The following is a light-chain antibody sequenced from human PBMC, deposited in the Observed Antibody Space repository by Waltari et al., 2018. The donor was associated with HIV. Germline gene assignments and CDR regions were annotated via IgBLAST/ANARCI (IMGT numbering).Light chain of an antibody. CDR3: CSYAGNFFV. CDR2: DVG. CDR1: SSDVGGYDF. V-gene: IGLV2-11*01. Sequence: QSALTQPRSVSGSPGQSVTISCIGTSSDVGGYDFVSWYQQHPGKAPKLMMYDVGKRPSGVPARFSGSKSGNTASLTISGLQAEDEADYFCCSYAGNFFVFGTGTQVSVL. J-gene: IGLJ1*01.